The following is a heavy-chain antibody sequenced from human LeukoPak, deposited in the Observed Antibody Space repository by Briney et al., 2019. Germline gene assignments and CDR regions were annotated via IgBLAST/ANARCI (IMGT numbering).Heavy chain of an antibody. V-gene: IGHV3-30*01. D-gene: IGHD3-22*01. Sequence: GGSLRLSCAASGFTFSSYAMHWVRQAPGKGLEWVAVISYDGSNKYYADSVKGRFTISRDNSKNTLYLQMNSLRAEDTAVYYCARSSDYCDSSGYFSWGQGTLVTVSS. CDR2: ISYDGSNK. CDR3: ARSSDYCDSSGYFS. CDR1: GFTFSSYA. J-gene: IGHJ5*02.